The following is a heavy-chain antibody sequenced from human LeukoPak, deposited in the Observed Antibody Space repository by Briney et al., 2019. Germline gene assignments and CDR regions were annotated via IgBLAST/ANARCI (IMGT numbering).Heavy chain of an antibody. V-gene: IGHV4-61*02. CDR1: GGSISSGSYY. Sequence: SETLSLTCSVSGGSISSGSYYWSWIRQPAGKGLEWIGRIYTSGSTNYNPSLKSRVTMSVDTSKNQFSLKLSSVTAADTAVYYCASGLYDFWSGYPNDLAEYFQHWGQGTLVTVSS. CDR2: IYTSGST. J-gene: IGHJ1*01. D-gene: IGHD3-3*01. CDR3: ASGLYDFWSGYPNDLAEYFQH.